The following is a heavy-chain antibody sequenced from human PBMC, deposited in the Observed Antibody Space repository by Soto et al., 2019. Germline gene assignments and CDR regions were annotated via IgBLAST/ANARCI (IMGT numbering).Heavy chain of an antibody. V-gene: IGHV4-61*01. J-gene: IGHJ4*02. CDR2: IYYSGTT. CDR3: ARSQRGRTAFTFDY. Sequence: QVQLQESGPGLVKPSETLSLTCAVSGDSVSNDNYYWSWIRQPPGNGLEWIGYIYYSGTTNSNSYLESRLSLSVDMSKNQFSLKLASVTAADTAVYFCARSQRGRTAFTFDYWGQGALVTVSS. CDR1: GDSVSNDNYY. D-gene: IGHD3-16*01.